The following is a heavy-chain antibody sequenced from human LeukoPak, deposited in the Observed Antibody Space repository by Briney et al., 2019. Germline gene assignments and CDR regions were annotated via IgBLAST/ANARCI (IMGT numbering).Heavy chain of an antibody. CDR2: ISYSGST. CDR3: ARHIASIFGVLKP. CDR1: DGSISSSSYY. J-gene: IGHJ5*02. D-gene: IGHD3-3*01. Sequence: SETLSLTCTVSDGSISSSSYYWGWIRQPPGKELEWIGSISYSGSTYYNSSLKSRVTISVDTSKNQFSLRLSSVTAADTAVYYCARHIASIFGVLKPWGQGTLVTVSS. V-gene: IGHV4-39*01.